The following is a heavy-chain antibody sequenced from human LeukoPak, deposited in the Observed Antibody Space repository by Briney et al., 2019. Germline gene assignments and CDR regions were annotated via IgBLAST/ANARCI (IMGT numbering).Heavy chain of an antibody. Sequence: NASETLSLTCTVSGGSISSSSYYWGWIRQPPGKGLEWIGSIYYSGSTYYNPSLKSRVTISVDTSKNQFSLKLSSVTAADTAVYYCARGYIAAIGALGNWFDPWGQGTLVTVSS. CDR1: GGSISSSSYY. CDR3: ARGYIAAIGALGNWFDP. CDR2: IYYSGST. V-gene: IGHV4-39*07. J-gene: IGHJ5*02. D-gene: IGHD6-13*01.